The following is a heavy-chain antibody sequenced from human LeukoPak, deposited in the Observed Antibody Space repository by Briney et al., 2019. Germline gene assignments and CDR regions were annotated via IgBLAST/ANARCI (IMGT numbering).Heavy chain of an antibody. CDR1: GFTFSSYG. CDR3: AKALLDAFDI. J-gene: IGHJ3*02. V-gene: IGHV3-30*18. Sequence: PGGSLRLSCAASGFTFSSYGVHWVRQAPGKGLEWVAVISYDGSNKYYADSVKGRFTISGDNSKNTLYLQMNSLRAEDAAVYYCAKALLDAFDIWGQGTMVTVSS. CDR2: ISYDGSNK.